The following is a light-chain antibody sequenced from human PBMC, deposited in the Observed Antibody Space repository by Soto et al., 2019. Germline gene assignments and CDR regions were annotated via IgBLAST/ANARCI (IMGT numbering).Light chain of an antibody. V-gene: IGLV1-40*01. Sequence: SVLTQPPSVSGAPGQRVTISCTGSSSDIGAGYDVHWYQQLPGTAPKLLIYGNSNRPSGVPDRFSGSKSGTSASLAITGLQAEDEADYYCQSYDNSLSGCVFGGGTQLTVL. CDR3: QSYDNSLSGCV. J-gene: IGLJ3*02. CDR1: SSDIGAGYD. CDR2: GNS.